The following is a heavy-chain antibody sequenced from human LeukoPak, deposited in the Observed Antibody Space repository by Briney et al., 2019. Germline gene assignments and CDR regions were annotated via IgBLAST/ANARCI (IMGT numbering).Heavy chain of an antibody. CDR1: GDSFSAYF. D-gene: IGHD2-15*01. CDR2: INHRGSS. J-gene: IGHJ4*02. Sequence: SETLSLTCAVYGDSFSAYFWNWIRQAPGKPLEYIGEINHRGSSHYNPSLKTRVTLPVDTSKNQFSLMLTSVTAADTALYFCARGSSFDGYCSAGACDAGYYDSWGQGTPVTVSS. CDR3: ARGSSFDGYCSAGACDAGYYDS. V-gene: IGHV4-34*01.